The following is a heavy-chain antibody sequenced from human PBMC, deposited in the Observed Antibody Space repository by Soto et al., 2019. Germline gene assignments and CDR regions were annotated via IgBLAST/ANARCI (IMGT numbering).Heavy chain of an antibody. D-gene: IGHD3-22*01. CDR3: ARDPLSYYYDSSGYFDI. CDR2: ISSSGSTI. V-gene: IGHV3-48*03. CDR1: GFTFSSYE. J-gene: IGHJ3*02. Sequence: SGGSLRLSCAASGFTFSSYEMNWVRQAPGKGLEWVSYISSSGSTIYYADSVKGRFTISRDNAKNSLYLQMNSLRAEDTAVYYCARDPLSYYYDSSGYFDIWGQGTMVTVSS.